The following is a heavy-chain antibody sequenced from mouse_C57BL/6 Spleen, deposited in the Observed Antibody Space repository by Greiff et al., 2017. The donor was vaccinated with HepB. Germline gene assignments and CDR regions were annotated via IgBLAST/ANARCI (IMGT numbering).Heavy chain of an antibody. CDR2: IDSSDSYT. CDR3: ARKGNGYYRYAMDY. CDR1: GYTFTSYW. D-gene: IGHD2-3*01. V-gene: IGHV1-69*01. Sequence: VKLVESGAELVMPGASVKLSCKASGYTFTSYWMHWVKQRPGQGLEWIGEIDSSDSYTNYNQKFKGKSTLTVDKSSSTAYMQLSSLTSEDSAIYYCARKGNGYYRYAMDYWGQGTSVTVSS. J-gene: IGHJ4*01.